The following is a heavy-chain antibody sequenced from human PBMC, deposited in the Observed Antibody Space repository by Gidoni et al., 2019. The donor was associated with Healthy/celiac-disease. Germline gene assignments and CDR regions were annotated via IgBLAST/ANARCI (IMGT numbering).Heavy chain of an antibody. CDR1: GFTFSSYA. CDR3: ARDNGIAAAGTYYYYYGMDV. V-gene: IGHV3-30*04. D-gene: IGHD6-13*01. CDR2: ISYDGSNK. J-gene: IGHJ6*02. Sequence: QVQLVESGGGVVQPGRSLRLSCAASGFTFSSYAMHWVRQAPGKGLEWVAVISYDGSNKYYADSVKGRFTISRDNSKNTLYLQMNSLRAEDTAVYYCARDNGIAAAGTYYYYYGMDVWGQGTTVTVSS.